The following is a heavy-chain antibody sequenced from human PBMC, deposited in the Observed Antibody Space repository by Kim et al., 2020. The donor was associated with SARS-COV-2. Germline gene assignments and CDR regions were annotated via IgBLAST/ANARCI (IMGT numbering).Heavy chain of an antibody. D-gene: IGHD4-17*01. CDR2: IDWDDDK. CDR1: GFSLSTSGMC. V-gene: IGHV2-70*11. Sequence: SGPTLVNPTQTLTLTCTFSGFSLSTSGMCVSWIRQPPGKALEWLTRIDWDDDKYYSTSLKTRLTISKDTSKNQVVLTMTNMDPVDTATYYCARIPQTYGGSQEGYFDYWGQGTLVTVSS. CDR3: ARIPQTYGGSQEGYFDY. J-gene: IGHJ4*02.